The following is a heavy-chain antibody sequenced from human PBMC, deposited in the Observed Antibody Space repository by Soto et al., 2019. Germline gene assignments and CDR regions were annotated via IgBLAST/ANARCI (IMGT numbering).Heavy chain of an antibody. CDR3: ARVGGLAARTFDY. Sequence: LTCTVSGGSLSAFYWSWIRQPPGKGLEWLGYIYYSGSTNYNPSLKSRVTISVDTSKNQFSLNLRSMSPADTAVYYCARVGGLAARTFDYWGQGVLVTVSS. J-gene: IGHJ4*02. CDR1: GGSLSAFY. CDR2: IYYSGST. D-gene: IGHD6-6*01. V-gene: IGHV4-59*01.